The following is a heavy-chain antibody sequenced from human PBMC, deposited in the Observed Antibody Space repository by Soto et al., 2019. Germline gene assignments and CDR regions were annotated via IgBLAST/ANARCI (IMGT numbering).Heavy chain of an antibody. CDR3: ARVYGSGSSGYFDY. CDR1: GGSISSGGYS. V-gene: IGHV4-30-2*01. CDR2: IYHSGST. Sequence: SETLSLTCAVSGGSISSGGYSWSWIRQPPGKGLEWIGYIYHSGSTYYNPSLKSRVTISVDRSKNQFSLKLSSVTAADTAVYYCARVYGSGSSGYFDYWGQGTLVTVSS. D-gene: IGHD3-10*01. J-gene: IGHJ4*02.